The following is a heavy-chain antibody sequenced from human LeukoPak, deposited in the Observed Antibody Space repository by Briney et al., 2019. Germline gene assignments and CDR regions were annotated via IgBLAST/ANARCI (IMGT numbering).Heavy chain of an antibody. CDR3: AQDAQRGFDYSNSLEH. CDR2: IWSDGSNK. J-gene: IGHJ4*02. V-gene: IGHV3-33*06. D-gene: IGHD4-11*01. CDR1: GFTLSHYG. Sequence: GGSLRLSCAASGFTLSHYGMHWVRQAPGKGLEWVAVIWSDGSNKYYADSVKGRFTISRDNFKNTVSLQMNSLRTGDTAVYYCAQDAQRGFDYSNSLEHWGQGSLVTVSS.